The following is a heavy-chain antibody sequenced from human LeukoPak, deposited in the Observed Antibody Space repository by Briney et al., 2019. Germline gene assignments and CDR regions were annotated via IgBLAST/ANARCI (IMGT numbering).Heavy chain of an antibody. Sequence: SETLSLTCAVYGGSFSGYYWSWIRQPPGKGLEWIGEINHSGSTNYNPSLKSRVTISVDTSKNQFSLKLSSVTAADTAVYYCARGPPYIVVVTPMGFFHYWGQGTLVTVSS. V-gene: IGHV4-34*01. CDR1: GGSFSGYY. CDR3: ARGPPYIVVVTPMGFFHY. J-gene: IGHJ4*02. CDR2: INHSGST. D-gene: IGHD2-21*02.